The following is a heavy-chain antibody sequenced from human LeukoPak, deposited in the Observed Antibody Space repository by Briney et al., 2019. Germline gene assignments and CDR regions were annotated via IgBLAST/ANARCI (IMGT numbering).Heavy chain of an antibody. J-gene: IGHJ4*02. CDR3: ARDLTIVAASTFGY. CDR1: GYTFTSYG. Sequence: ASVKVSCKASGYTFTSYGVSWVRQAPGQGLEWMGWISTYNGNTNYAQKFQGRVTMTTDTSTSTAYMELRSLRSDDTAIYYCARDLTIVAASTFGYWGQGTLVTVSS. CDR2: ISTYNGNT. V-gene: IGHV1-18*01. D-gene: IGHD1-26*01.